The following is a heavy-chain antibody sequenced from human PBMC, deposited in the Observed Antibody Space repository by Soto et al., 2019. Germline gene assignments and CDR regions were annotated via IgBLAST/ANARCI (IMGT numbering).Heavy chain of an antibody. D-gene: IGHD3-3*01. J-gene: IGHJ4*02. CDR1: GFTFSDYY. CDR2: ISSSGSTI. V-gene: IGHV3-11*01. Sequence: GSLRLSCAASGFTFSDYYMSWIRQAPGKGLEWVSYISSSGSTIYYADSVKGRFTISRDNAKNSLYLQMNSLRAEDTAVYYCARDVEYYDFWSGPVFDYWGQGTLVTVSS. CDR3: ARDVEYYDFWSGPVFDY.